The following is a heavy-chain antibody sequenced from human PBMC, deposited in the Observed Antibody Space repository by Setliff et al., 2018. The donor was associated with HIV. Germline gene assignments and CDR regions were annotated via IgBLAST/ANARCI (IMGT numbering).Heavy chain of an antibody. CDR1: GGSFSGYY. D-gene: IGHD3-3*01. J-gene: IGHJ4*02. CDR3: ARGTIFGVVSH. V-gene: IGHV4-34*01. CDR2: INHSGST. Sequence: SETLSLTCAVYGGSFSGYYWSWIRQPPGKGLEWIGEINHSGSTNYNPSLKSRVTISVDTSKNQFSLKLSSVTAADTAVYYCARGTIFGVVSHWGQGTLGTVSS.